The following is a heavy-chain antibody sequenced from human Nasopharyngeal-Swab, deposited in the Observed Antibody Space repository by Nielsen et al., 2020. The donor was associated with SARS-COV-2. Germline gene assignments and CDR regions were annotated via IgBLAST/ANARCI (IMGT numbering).Heavy chain of an antibody. Sequence: SETLSLTCTVSGASITTSYWSWIRQPPGKGLEWIGSIYFSGSTYYNPSLKSRLTISVDTSKNQFSLRLTSVTAADTAVYYCARSYYYDSSGYFGWGQGTLVTVSP. CDR2: IYFSGST. CDR1: GASITTSY. D-gene: IGHD3-22*01. CDR3: ARSYYYDSSGYFG. V-gene: IGHV4-39*01. J-gene: IGHJ4*02.